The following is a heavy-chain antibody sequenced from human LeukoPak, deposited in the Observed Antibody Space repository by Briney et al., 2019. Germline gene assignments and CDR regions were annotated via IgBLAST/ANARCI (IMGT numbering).Heavy chain of an antibody. D-gene: IGHD1-26*01. J-gene: IGHJ4*02. CDR1: GFTFSSYS. Sequence: PGGSLRLSCAASGFTFSSYSMNWVRQAPGKGLEWVAFIRYDGSNKYYADSVKGRFTISRDNSKNTLYLQMNSLRAEDTAVYYCAKDFAGATGYDYWGQGTLVTVSS. CDR3: AKDFAGATGYDY. V-gene: IGHV3-30*02. CDR2: IRYDGSNK.